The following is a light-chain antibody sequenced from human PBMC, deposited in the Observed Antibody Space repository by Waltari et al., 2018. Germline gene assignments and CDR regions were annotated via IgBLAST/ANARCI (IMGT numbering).Light chain of an antibody. CDR3: TSYAGSNPVV. J-gene: IGLJ2*01. CDR1: SSDIGGYNW. CDR2: EVN. Sequence: QSALTQPPSASGSPGQSVAISCTGTSSDIGGYNWVSWYQQHPGKAPKLMIYEVNKRPSGVPDRVAGSKSGNTAALTVSGLQAEDEADYYCTSYAGSNPVVFGGGTKLTVL. V-gene: IGLV2-8*01.